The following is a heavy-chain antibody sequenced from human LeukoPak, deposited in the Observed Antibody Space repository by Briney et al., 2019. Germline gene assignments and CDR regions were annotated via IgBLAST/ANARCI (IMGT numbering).Heavy chain of an antibody. J-gene: IGHJ4*02. Sequence: ASVKVSCKASGYTFTSYAMNWVRQAPGQGLEWMGWINTNTGNPTYAQGFTGRFVFSLDTSVSTAYLQISSLKAEDTAVYYCARVGRNRGYSYGLGDFDYWGQGTLVTASS. V-gene: IGHV7-4-1*02. D-gene: IGHD5-18*01. CDR3: ARVGRNRGYSYGLGDFDY. CDR2: INTNTGNP. CDR1: GYTFTSYA.